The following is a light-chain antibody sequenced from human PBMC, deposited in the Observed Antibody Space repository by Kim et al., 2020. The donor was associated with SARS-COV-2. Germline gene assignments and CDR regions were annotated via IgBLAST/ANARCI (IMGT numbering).Light chain of an antibody. Sequence: SVKLTCTLSSGHSTFSIAWHQQLPGKGPRYLMKLNSDGSHSKGDGIPDRFSGSSSGAERYLTISSLQSEDEADYYCQTWGSGVHVVFGGGTQLTVL. CDR2: LNSDGSH. CDR1: SGHSTFS. CDR3: QTWGSGVHVV. J-gene: IGLJ2*01. V-gene: IGLV4-69*01.